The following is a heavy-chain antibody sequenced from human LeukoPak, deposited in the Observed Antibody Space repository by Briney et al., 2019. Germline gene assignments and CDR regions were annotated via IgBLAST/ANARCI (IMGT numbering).Heavy chain of an antibody. J-gene: IGHJ4*02. Sequence: GASVKVSCKASGGTFSSYAISWVRQAPGQGLEWMGGIISIFGTANYAQKFQGRVTITADESTSTAYMALRRLRSEDTAVYYCARGGTMVRGVISYWGQGTLVTVSS. D-gene: IGHD3-10*01. CDR2: IISIFGTA. V-gene: IGHV1-69*13. CDR1: GGTFSSYA. CDR3: ARGGTMVRGVISY.